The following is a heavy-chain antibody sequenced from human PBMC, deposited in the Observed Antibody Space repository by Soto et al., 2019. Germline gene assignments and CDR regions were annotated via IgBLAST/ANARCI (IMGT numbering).Heavy chain of an antibody. D-gene: IGHD6-13*01. CDR2: ITWNGGTI. CDR3: AKGGSAALIAPSGRDNWFDP. J-gene: IGHJ5*02. V-gene: IGHV3-9*01. Sequence: EVQLVESGGGLVQPGRSLRLSCAASGFAVDDYVMHWVRQPPGRGLEWVSGITWNGGTIRYVDSVKGRFTISRDNAENSLYLQMNSLRPEDTAVYYCAKGGSAALIAPSGRDNWFDPWGQGTQVTVSS. CDR1: GFAVDDYV.